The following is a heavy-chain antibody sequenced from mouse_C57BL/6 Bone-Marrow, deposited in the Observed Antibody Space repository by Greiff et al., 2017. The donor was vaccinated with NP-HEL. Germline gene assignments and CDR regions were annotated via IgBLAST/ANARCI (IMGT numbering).Heavy chain of an antibody. Sequence: EVQGVESGGGLVKPGGSLKLSCAASGFTFSDYGMHWVRQAPEKGLEWVAYISSGSSTIYYADTVKGRFTISRDNAKNTLFLQMTSLRSEDTAMYYCASRTTVVATDYYAMDYWGQGTSVTVSS. D-gene: IGHD1-1*01. CDR2: ISSGSSTI. CDR3: ASRTTVVATDYYAMDY. J-gene: IGHJ4*01. CDR1: GFTFSDYG. V-gene: IGHV5-17*01.